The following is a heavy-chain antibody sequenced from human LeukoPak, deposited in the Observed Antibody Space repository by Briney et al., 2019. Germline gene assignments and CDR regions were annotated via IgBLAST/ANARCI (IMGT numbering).Heavy chain of an antibody. J-gene: IGHJ4*02. CDR3: AKCPYSSGWHHFDY. V-gene: IGHV3-23*01. D-gene: IGHD6-19*01. CDR1: GFTFSSYA. Sequence: GGSLRLSCAASGFTFSSYAMSWVRQAPGKGLEWVSAISGSGGSAYYADSVKGRFTISRDNSKNTLYLQMNSLRAEDTAVYYCAKCPYSSGWHHFDYWGQGTLVTVSS. CDR2: ISGSGGSA.